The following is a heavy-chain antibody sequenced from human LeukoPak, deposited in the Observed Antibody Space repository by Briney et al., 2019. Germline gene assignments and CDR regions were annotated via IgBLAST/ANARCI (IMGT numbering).Heavy chain of an antibody. CDR2: IYYRGST. Sequence: SETLSLTCTVSGGSISSTNYYWGWIRQPPGKGLEWIGSIYYRGSTYYNPSLQSRVTISVDTSKNQFSLKLSSVIAADTAVYYCARTTEGYCSSASCFGFSYSYYMDVWGKGTTVTISS. V-gene: IGHV4-39*07. CDR1: GGSISSTNYY. CDR3: ARTTEGYCSSASCFGFSYSYYMDV. J-gene: IGHJ6*03. D-gene: IGHD2-2*01.